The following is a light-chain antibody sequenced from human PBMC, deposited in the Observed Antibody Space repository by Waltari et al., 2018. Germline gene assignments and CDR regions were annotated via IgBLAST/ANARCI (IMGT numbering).Light chain of an antibody. Sequence: ELVLTQSPGTLSLSPGERATLSCRASQSVGRYLAWYQQKPGQAPRLLIYDASTRDTGIPDRFSGSGSGTDFSLTISRLESEDFAVYYCQKYVNLPATFGQGTKVEIK. V-gene: IGKV3-20*01. CDR2: DAS. CDR3: QKYVNLPAT. J-gene: IGKJ1*01. CDR1: QSVGRY.